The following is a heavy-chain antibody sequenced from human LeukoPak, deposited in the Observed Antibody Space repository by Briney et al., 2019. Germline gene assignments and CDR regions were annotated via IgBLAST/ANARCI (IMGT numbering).Heavy chain of an antibody. D-gene: IGHD4-17*01. J-gene: IGHJ6*03. V-gene: IGHV1-8*03. Sequence: ASVKVSCKASGYTFTSYDINWVRQATGQGLEWMGWMNPNSGNTGYAQKFQGRVTITRNTSISTAYMELSSLRSGDTAVYYCARDLRTVTTPEPHYYYYYMDVWGKGTTVTVSS. CDR3: ARDLRTVTTPEPHYYYYYMDV. CDR2: MNPNSGNT. CDR1: GYTFTSYD.